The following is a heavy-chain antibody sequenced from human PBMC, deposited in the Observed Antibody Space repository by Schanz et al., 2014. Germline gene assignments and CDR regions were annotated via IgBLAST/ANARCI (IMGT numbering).Heavy chain of an antibody. V-gene: IGHV1-8*01. D-gene: IGHD5-12*01. J-gene: IGHJ4*02. CDR2: MNPDSGNT. Sequence: VQLVQSGAEVKRPGASVRVSCKASGYTFTSYDFNWVRQAPGQGLEWMGWMNPDSGNTGYAQKFHGRVPMTRNTAISTANMKLSRLKPEDTAVYYWAKAYGGYDAAGALDYSGQGTLVTVSS. CDR1: GYTFTSYD. CDR3: AKAYGGYDAAGALDY.